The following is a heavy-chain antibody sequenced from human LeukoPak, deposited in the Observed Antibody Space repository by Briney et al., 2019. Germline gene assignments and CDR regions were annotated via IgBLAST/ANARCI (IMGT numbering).Heavy chain of an antibody. CDR2: ISGTSTYT. V-gene: IGHV3-11*05. D-gene: IGHD1-26*01. J-gene: IGHJ3*02. CDR3: AKELLVGTAFDI. Sequence: PGGSLRLSCAASGLTFSDYYMSWIRQAPGKGLEWVSYISGTSTYTKYADSVKGRFTISRDNARNSLYLQMNSLRAEEMAVYYCAKELLVGTAFDIWGQGTMVIVSS. CDR1: GLTFSDYY.